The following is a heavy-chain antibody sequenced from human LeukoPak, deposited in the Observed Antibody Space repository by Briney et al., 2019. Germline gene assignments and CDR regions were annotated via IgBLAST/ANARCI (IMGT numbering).Heavy chain of an antibody. J-gene: IGHJ3*02. Sequence: SETLSLTCAVYGGSFSGYYWSWIRQPPRKGLEWIGEINHSGSTNYNPSLKSRVTISVDTSKNQFSLKLSSVTAADTAVYYCARRIRYSYGSGGALDIWGQGTMVTVSS. CDR1: GGSFSGYY. V-gene: IGHV4-34*01. CDR2: INHSGST. CDR3: ARRIRYSYGSGGALDI. D-gene: IGHD5-18*01.